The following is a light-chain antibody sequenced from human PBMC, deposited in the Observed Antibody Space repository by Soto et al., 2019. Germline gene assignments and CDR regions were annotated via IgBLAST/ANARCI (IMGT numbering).Light chain of an antibody. CDR3: QHYYTSYTT. CDR1: ESVGSN. J-gene: IGKJ1*01. V-gene: IGKV3-15*01. Sequence: EIVMTQSPATLSVSPGERATLSCRASESVGSNLAWYQQKPGQAPRLLIHGASKRATGIPARFSGSGSGTDFTLTISRLEPEDFAVYYCQHYYTSYTTFGQGTKVDNK. CDR2: GAS.